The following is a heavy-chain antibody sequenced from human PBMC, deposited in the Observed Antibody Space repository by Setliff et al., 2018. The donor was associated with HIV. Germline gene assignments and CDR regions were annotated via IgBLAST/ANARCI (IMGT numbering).Heavy chain of an antibody. V-gene: IGHV1-18*01. D-gene: IGHD6-19*01. CDR2: ISGYNGNT. CDR1: GDTNPSDA. CDR3: ATITVAGTGAFDI. J-gene: IGHJ3*02. Sequence: GASVKVSCKASGDTNPSDAISWVRQAPGQGLGWMGWISGYNGNTKYAQNMQGRVTMTTDTSTTTAYMELRSLRSDDTAVYYCATITVAGTGAFDIWGQGTMVTVSS.